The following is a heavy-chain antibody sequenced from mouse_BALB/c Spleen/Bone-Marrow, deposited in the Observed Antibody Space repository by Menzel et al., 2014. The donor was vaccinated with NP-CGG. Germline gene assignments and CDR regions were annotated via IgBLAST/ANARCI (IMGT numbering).Heavy chain of an antibody. J-gene: IGHJ2*01. CDR2: ISSGGSYT. Sequence: EVQGVESGGGLVKPGGSLKLSCAASGFTFSSYTMSWVRQTPEKRLEWVATISSGGSYTYYPDSVKGRFTISRDNAKKNLYLQMSSMKSEDTAMYYCTRMIARGCYFDYWGQGTTLTVSS. CDR1: GFTFSSYT. CDR3: TRMIARGCYFDY. D-gene: IGHD2-4*01. V-gene: IGHV5-6-4*01.